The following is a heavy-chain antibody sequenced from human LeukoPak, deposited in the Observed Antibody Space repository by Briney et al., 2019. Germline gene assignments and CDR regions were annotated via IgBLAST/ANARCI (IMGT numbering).Heavy chain of an antibody. CDR2: ISSSGSTI. J-gene: IGHJ3*02. D-gene: IGHD3-3*01. Sequence: GGSLRLSCAASGYTLSSYEMNWVPHAPGRGLEWVSYISSSGSTIFYADSVKERFPIPRDNAKNSLYLQMNSLRAEDTTVYYCAKGGMEWLLYGAFDIWGQGTRVTVFS. V-gene: IGHV3-48*03. CDR3: AKGGMEWLLYGAFDI. CDR1: GYTLSSYE.